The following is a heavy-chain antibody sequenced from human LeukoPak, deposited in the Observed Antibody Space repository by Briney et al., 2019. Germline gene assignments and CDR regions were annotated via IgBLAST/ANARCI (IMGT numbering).Heavy chain of an antibody. CDR2: SNPNSGGT. CDR3: ARAPILMVYAKD. J-gene: IGHJ4*02. D-gene: IGHD2-8*01. CDR1: GYTFTGYY. Sequence: ASVKVSCKASGYTFTGYYMHWVRQAPGQGLEWMGWSNPNSGGTNYAQKFQGRVTITRDTSISTPYMELSRLRSDDTAVYYSARAPILMVYAKDWGQGTLVTVSS. V-gene: IGHV1-2*02.